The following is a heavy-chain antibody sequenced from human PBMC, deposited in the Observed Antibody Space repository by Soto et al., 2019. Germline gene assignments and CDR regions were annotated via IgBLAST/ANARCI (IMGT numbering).Heavy chain of an antibody. CDR3: ARDEGEQLDY. V-gene: IGHV4-31*03. CDR2: IYYSGST. D-gene: IGHD6-13*01. J-gene: IGHJ4*02. CDR1: GGSISSGGYY. Sequence: SETLSLTCTVSGGSISSGGYYWSWIRQHPGKGLEWIGYIYYSGSTYYNPSLKSRVTISVDTSKNQFSLKLSSVTAADTAVYYCARDEGEQLDYWGQGPLVTVYS.